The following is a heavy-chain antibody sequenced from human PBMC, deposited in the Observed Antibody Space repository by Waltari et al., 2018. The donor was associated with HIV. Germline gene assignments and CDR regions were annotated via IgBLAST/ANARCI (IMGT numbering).Heavy chain of an antibody. J-gene: IGHJ4*02. V-gene: IGHV1-46*03. D-gene: IGHD4-4*01. CDR1: GYSFSKFY. Sequence: VHLLQSGPEMQKPGASVTVSCKTSGYSFSKFYIHWVRQAPGQGLVWVGVSNANGGGTLYAEAFPTRLTLTADTSTNTAYLPLTDLTPADAATPFCGRGTTDYINYWGQGSLVTVSS. CDR2: SNANGGGT. CDR3: GRGTTDYINY.